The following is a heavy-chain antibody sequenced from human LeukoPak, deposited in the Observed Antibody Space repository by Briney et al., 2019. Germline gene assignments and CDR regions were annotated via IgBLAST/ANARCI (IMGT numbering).Heavy chain of an antibody. CDR3: ARAGPELIQLERPNAFDI. CDR1: GYTFTGYY. J-gene: IGHJ3*02. V-gene: IGHV1-2*02. D-gene: IGHD1-1*01. Sequence: GASVKVSCKASGYTFTGYYMHWVRQAPGQGLEWMGWINPNSGGTNYAQKFQGRVTMTRDTSISTAYMELSRLRSDDTAVYYCARAGPELIQLERPNAFDIWGQGTMVTVSS. CDR2: INPNSGGT.